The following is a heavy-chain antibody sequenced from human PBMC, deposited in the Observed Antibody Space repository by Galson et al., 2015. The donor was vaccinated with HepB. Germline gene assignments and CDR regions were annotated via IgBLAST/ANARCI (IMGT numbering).Heavy chain of an antibody. D-gene: IGHD1-14*01. J-gene: IGHJ6*02. CDR2: ISAYNGNT. V-gene: IGHV1-18*01. CDR3: ARDPNYPPEPGMDV. CDR1: GYTFTSYG. Sequence: SVKVSCKASGYTFTSYGISWVRQAPGQGLEWMGWISAYNGNTNYAQKLQGRVTMTTDTSTSTAYMELRSLRSDDTAVYYCARDPNYPPEPGMDVWGQGTTVTVSS.